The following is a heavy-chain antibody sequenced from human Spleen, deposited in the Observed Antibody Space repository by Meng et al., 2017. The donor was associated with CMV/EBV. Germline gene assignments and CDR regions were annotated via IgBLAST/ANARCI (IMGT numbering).Heavy chain of an antibody. Sequence: ASVKVSCKASGYIFRSYGVSWVRQAPGQGLEWMGWIYPNSGGTHYAQKFQGRLTVTRDTSISTGYMELSSLGSDDTAVYYCARDNDWGPDYWGQGTLVTVSS. J-gene: IGHJ4*02. CDR3: ARDNDWGPDY. CDR2: IYPNSGGT. V-gene: IGHV1-2*02. D-gene: IGHD7-27*01. CDR1: GYIFRSYG.